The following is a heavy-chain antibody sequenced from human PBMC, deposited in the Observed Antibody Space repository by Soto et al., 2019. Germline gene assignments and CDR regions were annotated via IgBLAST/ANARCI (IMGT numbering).Heavy chain of an antibody. V-gene: IGHV3-30-3*01. CDR2: ISYDGSNK. D-gene: IGHD6-13*01. Sequence: QVQLVESGGGVVQPGRSLRLSCAASGFTFSSYAMHCVRQAPGKGLEWVAVISYDGSNKYYADSVKGRFTISRDNSKNTLYLQMNSLRAEDTAVYYCARDGRYSLADPPLYGMDVWGQGTTVTVSS. CDR3: ARDGRYSLADPPLYGMDV. J-gene: IGHJ6*02. CDR1: GFTFSSYA.